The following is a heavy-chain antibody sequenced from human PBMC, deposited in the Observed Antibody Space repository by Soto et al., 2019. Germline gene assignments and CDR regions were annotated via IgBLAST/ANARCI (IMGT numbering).Heavy chain of an antibody. CDR2: INHSGST. J-gene: IGHJ4*02. V-gene: IGHV4-34*01. Sequence: SETLTLTCAVYGGSFSGYYWSWIRQPPGKGLEWIGEINHSGSTNYNPSLKSRVTISVDTSKNQFSLKLSSVTAADTAVYYCARGAMTTVTLLDYWGQGTPVTVP. D-gene: IGHD4-17*01. CDR3: ARGAMTTVTLLDY. CDR1: GGSFSGYY.